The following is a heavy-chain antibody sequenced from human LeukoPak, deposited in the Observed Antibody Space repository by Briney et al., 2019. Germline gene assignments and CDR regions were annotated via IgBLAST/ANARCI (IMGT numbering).Heavy chain of an antibody. D-gene: IGHD6-13*01. Sequence: GGSLRLSXAASGFTFSSYGMHWVRQAPGKGLEWVAFIRYDGSNKYYADSVKGRFTISRDNSKNTLYLEMNSLRPEDTAVYYCAKDVSAGTPLGHWGQGILVTVSS. V-gene: IGHV3-30*02. CDR2: IRYDGSNK. J-gene: IGHJ4*02. CDR3: AKDVSAGTPLGH. CDR1: GFTFSSYG.